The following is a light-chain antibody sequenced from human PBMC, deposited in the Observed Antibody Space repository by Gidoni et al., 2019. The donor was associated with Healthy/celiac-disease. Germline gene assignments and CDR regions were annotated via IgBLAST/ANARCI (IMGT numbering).Light chain of an antibody. CDR1: QSVLYSSNNKNY. J-gene: IGKJ2*01. CDR2: WAS. Sequence: DIVMTQSPDSLAVSLGERATINCKSSQSVLYSSNNKNYLAWYQQKPGQPPKLLIYWASTRESGVPDRFSGSGSGTDFTLTISSLQAEDVAVYYCQQYYSTPGATFXXXTKLEIK. CDR3: QQYYSTPGAT. V-gene: IGKV4-1*01.